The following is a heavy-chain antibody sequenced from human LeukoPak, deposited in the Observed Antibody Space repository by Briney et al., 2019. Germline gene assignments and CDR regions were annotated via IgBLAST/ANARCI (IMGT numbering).Heavy chain of an antibody. V-gene: IGHV3-23*01. Sequence: GGSLTHSCAASRFTFSSYAMSWVRQVPGKGLEWVSVISGTGGTTYYSDSVKGRFTISRDNSKNTLYLQMSSLRAEDTAVYYCAKGGVLLSGGMQLLRYFDYWGQGALVTVSS. CDR3: AKGGVLLSGGMQLLRYFDY. D-gene: IGHD3-10*01. J-gene: IGHJ4*02. CDR2: ISGTGGTT. CDR1: RFTFSSYA.